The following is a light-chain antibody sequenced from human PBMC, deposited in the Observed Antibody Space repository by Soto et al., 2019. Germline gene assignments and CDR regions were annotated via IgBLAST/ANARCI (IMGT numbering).Light chain of an antibody. J-gene: IGKJ5*01. V-gene: IGKV3-20*01. Sequence: EIVLTQSPVTLSLSPGERATLSCKTSQSRGSNFLAWYQHKPGPAPLLLIYASSNRATGTPDSCSGSASGTDFTLTSNRLEHDDFAVYYCQLYGISPNFGQGTRLEIK. CDR2: ASS. CDR1: QSRGSNF. CDR3: QLYGISPN.